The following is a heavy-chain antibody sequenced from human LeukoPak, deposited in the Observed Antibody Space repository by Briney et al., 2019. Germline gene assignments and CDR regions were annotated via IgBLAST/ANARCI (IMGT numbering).Heavy chain of an antibody. Sequence: SETLTLTCTAPGCPISSYHWTWIRQPAGKGLESIRRIYTSGSTNYNPSLKSRVTMSVDTSKNQFSLKLSSVTAADTAMYYCARGRPYSASYYDSDYWGQGTLVIVSS. V-gene: IGHV4-4*07. CDR2: IYTSGST. J-gene: IGHJ4*02. CDR1: GCPISSYH. D-gene: IGHD1-26*01. CDR3: ARGRPYSASYYDSDY.